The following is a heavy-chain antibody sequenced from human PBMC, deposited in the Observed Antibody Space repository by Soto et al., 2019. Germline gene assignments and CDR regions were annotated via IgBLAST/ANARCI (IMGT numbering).Heavy chain of an antibody. V-gene: IGHV1-18*01. J-gene: IGHJ5*02. Sequence: ASVKVSCKASGYTFTSYGISWVRQAPGQGLEWMGWISAYNGNTNYAQKLQGRVTMTTDTSTSTAYMGLRSLRSDDTAVYYCARIPPTTIVVVVAATQIPWFDPWGQGTLVTVSS. D-gene: IGHD2-15*01. CDR2: ISAYNGNT. CDR3: ARIPPTTIVVVVAATQIPWFDP. CDR1: GYTFTSYG.